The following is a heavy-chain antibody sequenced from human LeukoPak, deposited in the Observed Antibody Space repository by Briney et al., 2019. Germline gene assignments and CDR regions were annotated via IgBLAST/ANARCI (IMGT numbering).Heavy chain of an antibody. J-gene: IGHJ5*02. CDR2: ISAYNGNT. CDR1: GYTFTSYG. Sequence: ASVKVSCKASGYTFTSYGISWVRQAPGQGLEWMGWISAYNGNTNYAQKLQGRVTMTTDTSTSTAYMELRSLRSGDTAVYYCARLRFGLNWFDPWGQGTLVTVSS. V-gene: IGHV1-18*01. D-gene: IGHD3/OR15-3a*01. CDR3: ARLRFGLNWFDP.